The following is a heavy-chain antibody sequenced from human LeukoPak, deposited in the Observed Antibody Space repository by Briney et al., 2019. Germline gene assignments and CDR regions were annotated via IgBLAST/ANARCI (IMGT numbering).Heavy chain of an antibody. Sequence: SETLSLTCTVSGGSISSYYWSWIRQPPGEGLEWIGYIYYSGSTNYNPSLKSRVTISVDTSKNQFSLKLSSVTAADTAVYYCARDPYGSGSLDPWGQGTLVTVSS. CDR3: ARDPYGSGSLDP. V-gene: IGHV4-59*01. CDR1: GGSISSYY. D-gene: IGHD3-10*01. CDR2: IYYSGST. J-gene: IGHJ5*02.